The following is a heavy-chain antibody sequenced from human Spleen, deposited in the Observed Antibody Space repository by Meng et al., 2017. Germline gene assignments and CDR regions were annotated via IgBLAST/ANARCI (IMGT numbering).Heavy chain of an antibody. CDR1: GFSFSGYT. J-gene: IGHJ3*02. CDR2: ITANSGYI. Sequence: GESLKISCAASGFSFSGYTMNWVRQARGKGLEWVSSITANSGYIYYADSVKGRFTISRDNAKKSLYLQMNSLRTEDTAVYYCARVLVSTGAFDIWGQGTMVTVSS. V-gene: IGHV3-21*01. D-gene: IGHD2-2*01. CDR3: ARVLVSTGAFDI.